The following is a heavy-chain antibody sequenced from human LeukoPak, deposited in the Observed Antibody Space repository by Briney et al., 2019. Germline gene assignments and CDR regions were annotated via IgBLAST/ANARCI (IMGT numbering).Heavy chain of an antibody. Sequence: GGSLRLSCAASGFTFSSYAMSWVRQAPGKGLEWVSGISVSGAGTYYADSVKGRFTISRDNSKNTLYLQMNSLRAEDTAIYYCAKPRAMTTGVGRYFDLWGRGTLVTVSS. CDR3: AKPRAMTTGVGRYFDL. D-gene: IGHD1-1*01. V-gene: IGHV3-23*01. CDR2: ISVSGAGT. CDR1: GFTFSSYA. J-gene: IGHJ2*01.